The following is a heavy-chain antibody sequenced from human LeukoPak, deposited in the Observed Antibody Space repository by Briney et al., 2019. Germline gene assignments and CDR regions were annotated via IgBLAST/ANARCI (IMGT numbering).Heavy chain of an antibody. CDR1: GFTFSSYS. CDR3: VRVVRGSDILSCYYCHAGQSDS. V-gene: IGHV3-21*01. D-gene: IGHD3-9*01. CDR2: ISSSSSYI. Sequence: PGGSLRLSCVASGFTFSSYSMNWVRQAPGKGLEWVSSISSSSSYIYYADSVKGRFTISRDNAKNSLYLQMNSLRAEDTAVYYCVRVVRGSDILSCYYCHAGQSDSWGGGSLVAVSS. J-gene: IGHJ2*01.